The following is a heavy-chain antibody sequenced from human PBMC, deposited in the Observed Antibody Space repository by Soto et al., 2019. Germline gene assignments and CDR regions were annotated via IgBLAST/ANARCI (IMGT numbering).Heavy chain of an antibody. Sequence: VQLVESGGGLIQAGGSLRLSCAVSGFTVSNNFMMWVRQTPGKGLEWVSLIYSGGSISYADSVKGRFTISRDGSMNMLYLQMNSLTAEDTAVYYCARDRNGQRGSPHWGQGTLVTVSS. V-gene: IGHV3-53*02. CDR2: IYSGGSI. J-gene: IGHJ4*02. CDR3: ARDRNGQRGSPH. D-gene: IGHD3-16*01. CDR1: GFTVSNNF.